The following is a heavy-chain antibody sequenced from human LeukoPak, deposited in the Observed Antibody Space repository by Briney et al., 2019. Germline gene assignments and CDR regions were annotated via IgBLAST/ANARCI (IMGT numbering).Heavy chain of an antibody. J-gene: IGHJ3*02. CDR1: GFTFSSNW. Sequence: PGGSLRLSCAASGFTFSSNWMTWVRQAPGKGLEWVGNIKSDGSVTYYMDSLKDRFTISRNNARSSLYLQMNSLRVEDTAVYYCARIWSGTNYGDALDIWGQGTIVIVS. D-gene: IGHD3-3*01. CDR3: ARIWSGTNYGDALDI. V-gene: IGHV3-7*01. CDR2: IKSDGSVT.